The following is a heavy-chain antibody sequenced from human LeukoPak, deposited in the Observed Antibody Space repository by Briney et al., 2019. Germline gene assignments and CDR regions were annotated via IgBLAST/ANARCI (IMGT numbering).Heavy chain of an antibody. Sequence: GESLKISGKGSGYSFTSYWIGWVRQMPGKGLEWMGIIYPGDSDTRYSPSFQGQVTISADKSISTAYLQWSSLKASDTAMYYCARKGPGAYYDILTGLTDAFDIWGQGTMVTVSS. V-gene: IGHV5-51*01. CDR3: ARKGPGAYYDILTGLTDAFDI. CDR1: GYSFTSYW. CDR2: IYPGDSDT. J-gene: IGHJ3*02. D-gene: IGHD3-9*01.